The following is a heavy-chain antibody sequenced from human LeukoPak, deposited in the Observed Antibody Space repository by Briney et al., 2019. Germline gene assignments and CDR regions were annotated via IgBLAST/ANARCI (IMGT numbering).Heavy chain of an antibody. V-gene: IGHV3-23*01. D-gene: IGHD6-13*01. CDR1: GFTFSSYW. J-gene: IGHJ4*02. Sequence: GGSLRLSCAASGFTFSSYWMSWVRQAPGRGLEWVSTVSGSGDSTYFADSVKGRFTISRDNSKNTLFLQMNSLRAEDTAVYYCAKGGQYGSSWYLIDYWGLGTLVTVSS. CDR2: VSGSGDST. CDR3: AKGGQYGSSWYLIDY.